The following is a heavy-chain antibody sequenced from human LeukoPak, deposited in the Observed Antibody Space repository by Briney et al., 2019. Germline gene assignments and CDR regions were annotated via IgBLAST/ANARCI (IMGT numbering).Heavy chain of an antibody. D-gene: IGHD2-15*01. CDR3: AKDQQVVVVVAATPDY. V-gene: IGHV3-23*01. J-gene: IGHJ4*02. CDR1: GFTFSSYA. CDR2: ISGSGGST. Sequence: GGSLRLSCTASGFTFSSYAMSWVRQAPGKGLEWVSAISGSGGSTYYADSVKGRFTISRDNSKNTLYLQMNSLRAEDTAVYYCAKDQQVVVVVAATPDYWGQGTLVTVSS.